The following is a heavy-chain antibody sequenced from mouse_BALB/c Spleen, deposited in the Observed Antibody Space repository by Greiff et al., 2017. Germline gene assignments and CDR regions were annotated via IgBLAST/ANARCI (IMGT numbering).Heavy chain of an antibody. CDR1: GYTFTSYW. D-gene: IGHD2-3*01. V-gene: IGHV1S22*01. CDR3: TIGIYDGYYSFAY. J-gene: IGHJ3*01. CDR2: IYPGSGST. Sequence: LQQPGSELVRPGASVKLSCKASGYTFTSYWMHWVKQRPGQGLEWIGNIYPGSGSTNYDEKFKSKATLTVDTSSSTAYMQLSSLTSEDSAVYYCTIGIYDGYYSFAYWGQGTLVTVSA.